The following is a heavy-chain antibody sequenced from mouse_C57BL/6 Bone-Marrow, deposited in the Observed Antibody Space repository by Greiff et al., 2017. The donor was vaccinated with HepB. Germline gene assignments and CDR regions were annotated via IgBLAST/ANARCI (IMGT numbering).Heavy chain of an antibody. CDR2: IYPGNSDT. D-gene: IGHD1-1*01. CDR3: TRRDYYGSSYGYYAMDY. V-gene: IGHV1-5*01. J-gene: IGHJ4*01. CDR1: GYTFTSYW. Sequence: EVQLQQSGTVLARPGASVKMSCKTSGYTFTSYWMHWVKQRPGQGLEWIGAIYPGNSDTSYNQKFKGKAKLTAVTSASTAYMELSSLTNEDSAVYYCTRRDYYGSSYGYYAMDYWGQGTSVTVSS.